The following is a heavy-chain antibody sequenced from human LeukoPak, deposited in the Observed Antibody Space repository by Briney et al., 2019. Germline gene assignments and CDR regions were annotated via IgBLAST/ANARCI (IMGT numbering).Heavy chain of an antibody. CDR1: GGTFSSYA. CDR3: AREPFEQYYYYGMDV. CDR2: IIPIFGTA. Sequence: SVKVSCKASGGTFSSYAISWVRQAPGQELEWMGGIIPIFGTANYAQKFQGRVTITADESTSTAYMELSSLRSEDTAVYYCAREPFEQYYYYGMDVWGQGTTVTVSS. D-gene: IGHD1/OR15-1a*01. J-gene: IGHJ6*02. V-gene: IGHV1-69*13.